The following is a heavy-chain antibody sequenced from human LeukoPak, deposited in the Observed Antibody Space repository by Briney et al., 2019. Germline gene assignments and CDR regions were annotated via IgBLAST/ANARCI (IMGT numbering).Heavy chain of an antibody. Sequence: GGSLRLSCAASGFTFSSYAMSWVRQAPGKGLEWVAAISDSGGSTYYADSVKDRFTISRDNSKDTLYLQMNSLRAEDTAVYYCARAAAAGFDYWGQGTLVTVSS. CDR3: ARAAAAGFDY. CDR1: GFTFSSYA. J-gene: IGHJ4*02. D-gene: IGHD6-13*01. CDR2: ISDSGGST. V-gene: IGHV3-23*01.